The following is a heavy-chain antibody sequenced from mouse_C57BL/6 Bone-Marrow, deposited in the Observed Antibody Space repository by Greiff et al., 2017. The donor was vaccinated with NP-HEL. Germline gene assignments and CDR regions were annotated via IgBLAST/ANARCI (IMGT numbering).Heavy chain of an antibody. D-gene: IGHD1-1*01. V-gene: IGHV1-81*01. Sequence: VQLQQSGAELARPGASVQLSFPSSFSTFPLSFLRFFPPIPGQGLEWICEIYPRSGNTYYNEKFKGKATLTADKSSSTAYMELRSLTSEDSAVYFCARFITTVVGDFDYWGQGTTLTVSS. CDR1: FSTFPLSF. CDR2: IYPRSGNT. J-gene: IGHJ2*01. CDR3: ARFITTVVGDFDY.